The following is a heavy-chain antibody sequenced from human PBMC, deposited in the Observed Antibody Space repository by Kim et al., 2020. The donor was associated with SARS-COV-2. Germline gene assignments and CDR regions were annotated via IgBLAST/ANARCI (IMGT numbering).Heavy chain of an antibody. V-gene: IGHV1-18*01. J-gene: IGHJ2*01. CDR3: AREEGYYDNRGFFYSYFD. D-gene: IGHD3-22*01. CDR1: GYTFSVFG. CDR2: ISGNTGNT. Sequence: ASVKVSCKASGYTFSVFGITWVRQAPGQGLEWLGRISGNTGNTTYSQKIQGRVTMTRDTSSSTAYMELRSLRSDDTAVYFCAREEGYYDNRGFFYSYFD.